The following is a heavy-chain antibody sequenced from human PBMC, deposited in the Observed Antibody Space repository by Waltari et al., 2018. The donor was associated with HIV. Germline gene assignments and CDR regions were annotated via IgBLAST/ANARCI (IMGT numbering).Heavy chain of an antibody. CDR2: ISGSGGSK. D-gene: IGHD5-18*01. Sequence: EVQLLESGGGLVQPGGSLRLSCAASGFTFSSYAMSWVRQAPGKGLEWVSAISGSGGSKAYADSVKGRFTISRDNSKNTLYLQMNSLRAEDTAVYYCAKDLVSQGKIIRGYSYGLMSGMDVWGQGTTVTVSS. J-gene: IGHJ6*02. V-gene: IGHV3-23*01. CDR1: GFTFSSYA. CDR3: AKDLVSQGKIIRGYSYGLMSGMDV.